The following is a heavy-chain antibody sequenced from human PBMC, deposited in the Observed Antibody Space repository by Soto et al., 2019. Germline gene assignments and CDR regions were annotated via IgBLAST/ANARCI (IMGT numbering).Heavy chain of an antibody. V-gene: IGHV1-69*13. J-gene: IGHJ3*02. Sequence: SVKVSCKASGGTFSSYAISWVRQAPGQGLEWMGGIIPIFGTANYAQKFQGGVTITADESTSTAYMELSSLRSEDTAVYYCARDPGGLARAFDIWGQGTMVTVSS. CDR1: GGTFSSYA. CDR2: IIPIFGTA. CDR3: ARDPGGLARAFDI. D-gene: IGHD3-16*01.